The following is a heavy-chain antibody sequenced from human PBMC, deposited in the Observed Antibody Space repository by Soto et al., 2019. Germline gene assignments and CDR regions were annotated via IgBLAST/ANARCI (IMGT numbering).Heavy chain of an antibody. CDR2: ISSSSSYI. CDR1: GFTFSSYS. D-gene: IGHD3-22*01. J-gene: IGHJ3*02. V-gene: IGHV3-21*01. Sequence: GGSLRLSCAASGFTFSSYSMNWVRQAPGKGLEWVSSISSSSSYIYYADSVKGRFTISRDNAKNSLYLQMNSLRAEDTAVYYCARDGYYYDSSGYHDGFDIWGQGTMVTVSS. CDR3: ARDGYYYDSSGYHDGFDI.